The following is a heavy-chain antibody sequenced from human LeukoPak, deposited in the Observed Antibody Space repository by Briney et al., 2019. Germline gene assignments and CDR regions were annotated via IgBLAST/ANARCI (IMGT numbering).Heavy chain of an antibody. Sequence: SETLSLTCAVYGGSFSGYYWSWIRQPPGKGLEWIGEINHSGSTNYNPSLKSRVTISVDTSKNQFSLKLSSVTAADTAVYYCARLRFLRKGYFDLWGRGTLVTVSS. D-gene: IGHD3-3*01. V-gene: IGHV4-34*01. CDR1: GGSFSGYY. CDR3: ARLRFLRKGYFDL. J-gene: IGHJ2*01. CDR2: INHSGST.